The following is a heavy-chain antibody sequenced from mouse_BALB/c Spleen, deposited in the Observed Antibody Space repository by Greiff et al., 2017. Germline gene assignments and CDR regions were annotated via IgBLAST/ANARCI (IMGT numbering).Heavy chain of an antibody. CDR3: ARGDGNYVWFAY. CDR1: GFTFSSFG. V-gene: IGHV5-17*02. CDR2: ISSGSSTI. Sequence: EVQLQESGGGLVQPGGSRKLSCAASGFTFSSFGMHWVRQAPEKGLEWVAYISSGSSTIYYADTVKGRFTISRDNPKNTLFLQMTSLRSEDTAMYYCARGDGNYVWFAYWGQGTLVTVSA. D-gene: IGHD2-1*01. J-gene: IGHJ3*01.